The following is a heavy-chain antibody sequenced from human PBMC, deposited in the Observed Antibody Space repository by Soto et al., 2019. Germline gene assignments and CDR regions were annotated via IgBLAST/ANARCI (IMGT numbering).Heavy chain of an antibody. J-gene: IGHJ6*03. CDR2: INPNGGVT. CDR3: ARESGGATATLDYYDFYMDV. V-gene: IGHV1-2*04. Sequence: QVQLVQSGAEVRKPGASVTVSCRSSGDSFNDYYIHWVRQAPGQGFEWMGWINPNGGVTKYAQKFQGWVSMTRVTSIRTVYMQLSRLRSDDTAVYYCARESGGATATLDYYDFYMDVWGTGTTVTVSS. D-gene: IGHD2-15*01. CDR1: GDSFNDYY.